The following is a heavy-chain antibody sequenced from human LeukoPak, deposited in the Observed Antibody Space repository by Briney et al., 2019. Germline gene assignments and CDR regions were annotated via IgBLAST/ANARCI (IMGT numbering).Heavy chain of an antibody. CDR1: GYTFTNHY. V-gene: IGHV1-46*01. J-gene: IGHJ5*02. CDR2: INPSGGST. D-gene: IGHD3-16*01. Sequence: ASVKVSCKASGYTFTNHYMYWVRQAPAQGLEWMGIINPSGGSTTYAEKFQGRVTMTRDKSTSTVYMELSSLRSEDTAVYYCARGGISPRDWFDPWGQGTLVTVSS. CDR3: ARGGISPRDWFDP.